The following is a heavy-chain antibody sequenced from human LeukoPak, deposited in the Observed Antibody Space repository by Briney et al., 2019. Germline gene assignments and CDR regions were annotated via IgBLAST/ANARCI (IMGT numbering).Heavy chain of an antibody. D-gene: IGHD4-11*01. CDR2: ISAHNGNT. J-gene: IGHJ4*02. Sequence: ASVKVSCKASGYIFTSYGIIWVRQAPGQGLQWMGWISAHNGNTNYAQKLQGRVTMTTDASTSTVYMELRSLRSDDAAVYYCARAQTTLLLDYWGQGTLVTVSS. V-gene: IGHV1-18*01. CDR3: ARAQTTLLLDY. CDR1: GYIFTSYG.